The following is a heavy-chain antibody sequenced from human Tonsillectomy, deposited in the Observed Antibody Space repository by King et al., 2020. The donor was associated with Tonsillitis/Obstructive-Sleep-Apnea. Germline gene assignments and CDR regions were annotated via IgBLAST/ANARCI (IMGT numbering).Heavy chain of an antibody. J-gene: IGHJ6*03. CDR1: GFTFTSYV. V-gene: IGHV3-30*03. D-gene: IGHD3-22*01. Sequence: QVQLVESGGGVVQPGRSLRLSCAASGFTFTSYVMHWVRRAPGKGLEWVAVILYDGTKKYADSVKGRFTISRDNSKNTLFLQMNSLRAEDTAVYYCTRDVDDRGYMDVWGKGTTVTVSS. CDR2: ILYDGTKK. CDR3: TRDVDDRGYMDV.